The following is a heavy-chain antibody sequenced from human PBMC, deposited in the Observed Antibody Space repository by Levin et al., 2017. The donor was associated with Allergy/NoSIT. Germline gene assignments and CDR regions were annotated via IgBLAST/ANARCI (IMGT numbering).Heavy chain of an antibody. Sequence: GESLKISCKASGYTFTSYDINWVRQATGQGLEWMGWMNPNSGNTGYAQKFQGRVTMTRNTSISTAYMELSSLRSEDTAVYYCARRPVERRNYYYGMDVWGQGTTVTVSS. V-gene: IGHV1-8*01. CDR1: GYTFTSYD. CDR3: ARRPVERRNYYYGMDV. CDR2: MNPNSGNT. D-gene: IGHD1-1*01. J-gene: IGHJ6*02.